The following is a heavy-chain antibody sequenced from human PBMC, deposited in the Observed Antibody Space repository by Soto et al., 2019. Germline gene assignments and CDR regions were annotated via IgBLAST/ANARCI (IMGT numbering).Heavy chain of an antibody. CDR1: GFTFSGSA. CDR3: TGTFYSGYDVFDY. CDR2: IRSKANSYTT. Sequence: PGGSLRLSCAASGFTFSGSAMHWVRQASGKGLEWVGRIRSKANSYTTAYAASVKGRFTISRDDSKNTAYLQMNGLKTEDTAVYYCTGTFYSGYDVFDYWGQGTLVTVSS. V-gene: IGHV3-73*01. D-gene: IGHD5-12*01. J-gene: IGHJ4*02.